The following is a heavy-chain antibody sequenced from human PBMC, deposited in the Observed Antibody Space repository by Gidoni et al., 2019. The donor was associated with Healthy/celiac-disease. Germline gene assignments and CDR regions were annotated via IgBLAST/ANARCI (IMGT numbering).Heavy chain of an antibody. V-gene: IGHV3-30-3*01. CDR1: GFTFSSYA. J-gene: IGHJ4*02. D-gene: IGHD1-26*01. CDR3: ARDGRAFDY. Sequence: QVQLVESGGCVVQPGRSLRLSCAASGFTFSSYAMHWVRQAPGKGLEWVAVISYDGSNKYYADSVKGRFTISRDNSKNTLYLQMNSLRAEDTAVYYCARDGRAFDYWGQGTLVTVSS. CDR2: ISYDGSNK.